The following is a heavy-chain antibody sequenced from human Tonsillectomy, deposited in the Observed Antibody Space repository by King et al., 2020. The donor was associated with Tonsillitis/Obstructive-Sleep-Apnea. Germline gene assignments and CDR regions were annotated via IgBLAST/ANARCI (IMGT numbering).Heavy chain of an antibody. D-gene: IGHD5-18*01. CDR3: ASHTGYTDGYRNGMDV. V-gene: IGHV5-10-1*03. CDR1: IYNFTTFW. CDR2: IDPSDSYT. J-gene: IGHJ6*02. Sequence: VQLVESGAEVKKPGESLRISCKDSIYNFTTFWISWVRQMPGKGLEWMGTIDPSDSYTNYSPSFQGHVTISADKSISTAYLQWSSLKASDTAMYYCASHTGYTDGYRNGMDVWGQGTTVTVSS.